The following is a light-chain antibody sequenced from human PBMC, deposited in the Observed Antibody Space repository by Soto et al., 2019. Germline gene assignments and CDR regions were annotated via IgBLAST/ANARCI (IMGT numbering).Light chain of an antibody. J-gene: IGKJ5*01. CDR3: QQYGSSIT. V-gene: IGKV3-20*01. CDR1: QSVSSNY. CDR2: GAS. Sequence: EIVLTQSPGTLSLSPGERATLSCRASQSVSSNYLAWYQQKPGQAPRLLIYGASSRATGIPDRFSGSGSGTEFILTISGLEPEDFAVYYCQQYGSSITFGQGTRLEIK.